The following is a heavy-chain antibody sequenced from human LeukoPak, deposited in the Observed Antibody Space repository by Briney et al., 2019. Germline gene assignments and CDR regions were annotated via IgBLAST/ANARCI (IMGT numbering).Heavy chain of an antibody. CDR1: GSSVNSDQY. CDR2: VHQTGSP. CDR3: AMLRLGELSLLANAYDI. V-gene: IGHV4-38-2*01. J-gene: IGHJ3*02. Sequence: SETLSLTCDVSGSSVNSDQYWGWMRHSPGAGLEWIGSVHQTGSPYYNPSLGSRVSLSIDSTKNSFSLRLTSVTAADTAVYYCAMLRLGELSLLANAYDIWGQGTMIIVSS. D-gene: IGHD3-16*02.